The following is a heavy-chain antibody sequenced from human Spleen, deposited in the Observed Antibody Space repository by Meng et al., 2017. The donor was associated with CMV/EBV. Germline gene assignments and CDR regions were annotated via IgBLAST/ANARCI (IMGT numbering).Heavy chain of an antibody. CDR1: GFPVS. D-gene: IGHD3-3*01. J-gene: IGHJ6*02. V-gene: IGHV3-66*02. Sequence: GGSLRLSCAASGFPVSSPPGSRQGSGVGATSYADSVKGRFTISRDNSKNRLYLQMDSLRSDDSAVYYCARAPAGGFWSAIYRDYFYYGMDVWGQGTTVTVSS. CDR3: ARAPAGGFWSAIYRDYFYYGMDV.